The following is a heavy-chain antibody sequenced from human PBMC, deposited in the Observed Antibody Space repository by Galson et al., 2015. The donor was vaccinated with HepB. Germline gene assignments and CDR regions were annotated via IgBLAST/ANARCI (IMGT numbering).Heavy chain of an antibody. Sequence: SVKVSCKASGYTFTSYGISWVRQAPGQGLEWMGWISAYNGNTNYAQKLQGRVTMTTDTSTSTAYMELRSLRSDDTAVYYCVRAGLIAADYYFDYWGQGTLVTVSS. J-gene: IGHJ4*02. CDR2: ISAYNGNT. D-gene: IGHD6-13*01. V-gene: IGHV1-18*01. CDR1: GYTFTSYG. CDR3: VRAGLIAADYYFDY.